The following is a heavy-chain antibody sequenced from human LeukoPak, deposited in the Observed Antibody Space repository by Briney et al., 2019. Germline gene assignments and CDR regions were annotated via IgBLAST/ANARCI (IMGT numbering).Heavy chain of an antibody. V-gene: IGHV3-30*02. CDR2: IRYDGSNK. J-gene: IGHJ4*02. CDR3: AKDRDYYGSSGYGTFNY. Sequence: GGSLRLSCAASGFTFSSYGMHWVRQAPGKGLEWVAFIRYDGSNKYYADSVKGRFTISRDNSKNTLYLQMNSLRAEDTAVYYCAKDRDYYGSSGYGTFNYWGQGTLVTVSS. CDR1: GFTFSSYG. D-gene: IGHD3-22*01.